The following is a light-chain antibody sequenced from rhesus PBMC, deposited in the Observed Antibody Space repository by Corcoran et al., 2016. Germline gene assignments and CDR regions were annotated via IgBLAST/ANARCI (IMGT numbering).Light chain of an antibody. CDR2: GES. CDR1: QSVSSS. CDR3: QQDSSWPLT. J-gene: IGKJ4*01. Sequence: EIVMTQSPATLSLSPGERATLSCRASQSVSSSLAWYQQKPGQAPKLLIYGESSRATGIPERFSGIGSGTEFTLTISSLEPEDVGVYYCQQDSSWPLTFGGGTKVELK. V-gene: IGKV3-42*01.